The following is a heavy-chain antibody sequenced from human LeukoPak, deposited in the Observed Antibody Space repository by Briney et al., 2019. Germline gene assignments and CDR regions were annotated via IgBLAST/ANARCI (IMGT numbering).Heavy chain of an antibody. CDR1: GYTFSAYE. D-gene: IGHD1-26*01. CDR3: TSKGGALNYFDY. V-gene: IGHV3-48*03. CDR2: ISSSGSTI. Sequence: GGSLRLSCAVSGYTFSAYEMNWVRQAPGKGLEWVSYISSSGSTIYYADSLKGRFTISRDNAKNLLYLQMNSLRAEDTAVYYCTSKGGALNYFDYWGQGTLVTVSS. J-gene: IGHJ4*02.